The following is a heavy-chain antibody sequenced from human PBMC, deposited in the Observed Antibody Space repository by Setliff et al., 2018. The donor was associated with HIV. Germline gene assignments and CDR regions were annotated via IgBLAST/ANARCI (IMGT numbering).Heavy chain of an antibody. V-gene: IGHV4-39*01. J-gene: IGHJ4*02. CDR3: ATWGRNNWNYFSY. D-gene: IGHD1-20*01. CDR1: GGSISSSNYY. Sequence: SETLSLTCTVSGGSISSSNYYWGWIRQPPGKGLEYIGSMHYSGSTYYNPSLKSRVTISVDTSKNQFSLKLSSVTAADTAVYYCATWGRNNWNYFSYWGQGTLVTV. CDR2: MHYSGST.